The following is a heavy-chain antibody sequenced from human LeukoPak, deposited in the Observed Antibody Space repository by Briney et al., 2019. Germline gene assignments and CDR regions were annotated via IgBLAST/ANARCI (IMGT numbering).Heavy chain of an antibody. V-gene: IGHV1-2*04. CDR3: ARDTAAATKFYGMDV. Sequence: ASVKVSCKASGYTFTGYYMHWVRQAPGQGLEWMGWINPNSGGTNYAQKFQGWVTMTRDTFISTAYMELSRLRSDDTAVYYCARDTAAATKFYGMDVWGQGTTVTVSS. CDR1: GYTFTGYY. J-gene: IGHJ6*02. D-gene: IGHD2-15*01. CDR2: INPNSGGT.